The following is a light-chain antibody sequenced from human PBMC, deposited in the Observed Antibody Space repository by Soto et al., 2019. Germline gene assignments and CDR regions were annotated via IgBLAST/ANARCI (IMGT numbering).Light chain of an antibody. Sequence: IRLTPSPSSLSPSIGDTVSITCRASQTISSYLNWYQQKPGKAPKFLIYDASSLESGVPSRFSGSGSGTEFTLTISTLQPDDFATYYCQQYDSYPWTFGQGTKVDIK. V-gene: IGKV1-5*01. CDR3: QQYDSYPWT. CDR1: QTISSY. J-gene: IGKJ1*01. CDR2: DAS.